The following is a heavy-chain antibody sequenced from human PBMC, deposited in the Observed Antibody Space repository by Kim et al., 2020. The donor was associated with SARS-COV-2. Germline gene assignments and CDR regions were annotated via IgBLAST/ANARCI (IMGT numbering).Heavy chain of an antibody. Sequence: GESLKISCKGSGYSFTSYWISWVRQMPGKGLEWMGRIDPSDSYTNYSPSFQGHVTISADKSISTAYLQWSSLKASDTAMYYCARQEGDIVVVVAQFDIWGQGTMVTVSS. CDR3: ARQEGDIVVVVAQFDI. CDR1: GYSFTSYW. V-gene: IGHV5-10-1*01. D-gene: IGHD2-15*01. J-gene: IGHJ3*02. CDR2: IDPSDSYT.